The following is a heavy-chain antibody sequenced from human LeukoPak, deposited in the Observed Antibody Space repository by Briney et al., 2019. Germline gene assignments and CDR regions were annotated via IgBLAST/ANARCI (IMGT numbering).Heavy chain of an antibody. CDR3: ARHGSLWFGELLIPADDYNYYYYGMDV. Sequence: GASVKVSCKASGYTFTSYDINWVRQAAGQGLEWMGWMNPNSGNTGYAQKFQGRVTMTRNTSISTAYMELSSLRSEDTAVYYCARHGSLWFGELLIPADDYNYYYYGMDVWGQGTTVTVSS. D-gene: IGHD3-10*01. CDR2: MNPNSGNT. CDR1: GYTFTSYD. J-gene: IGHJ6*02. V-gene: IGHV1-8*01.